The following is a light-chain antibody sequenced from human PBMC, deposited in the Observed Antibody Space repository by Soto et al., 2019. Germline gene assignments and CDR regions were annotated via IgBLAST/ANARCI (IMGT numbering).Light chain of an antibody. CDR2: GAS. CDR3: QQYGGSPQT. J-gene: IGKJ1*01. CDR1: QSVSKD. V-gene: IGKV3-20*01. Sequence: EIVLTQSPGTLALSPGEGATLSCRASQSVSKDLAWYQQKPGQAPRLLIYGASSRATGIPDSFSGSGSGTDFTLTISRQAPEDFAVYYCQQYGGSPQTFGQGTKVEIK.